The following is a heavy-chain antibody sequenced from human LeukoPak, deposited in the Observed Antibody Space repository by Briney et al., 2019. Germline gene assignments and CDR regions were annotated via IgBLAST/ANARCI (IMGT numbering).Heavy chain of an antibody. CDR2: IYPGDSDT. D-gene: IGHD3-22*01. CDR1: GYSFTTYW. CDR3: ARSTYDSSGFFDY. Sequence: GESLKISCKDSGYSFTTYWIGWVRQMPGKGLEWMGIIYPGDSDTRYSPSFQGQVTISADKSISTAYLQWSSLKASDTAMYYCARSTYDSSGFFDYWGQGTLVTVSS. V-gene: IGHV5-51*01. J-gene: IGHJ4*02.